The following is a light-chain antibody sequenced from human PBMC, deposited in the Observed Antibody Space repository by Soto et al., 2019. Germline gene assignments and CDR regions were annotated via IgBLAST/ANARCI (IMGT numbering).Light chain of an antibody. CDR1: KLGDKY. CDR3: PAWDSNTAVV. V-gene: IGLV3-1*01. J-gene: IGLJ1*01. Sequence: SSELTQPPSVSVSPGQTASITCSGDKLGDKYACWYQQKPGQSPVVVIYQDSKRPSGIPERFSGSNSGNTATLTIGGTQAMDDADYCWPAWDSNTAVVFGTGTKLTVL. CDR2: QDS.